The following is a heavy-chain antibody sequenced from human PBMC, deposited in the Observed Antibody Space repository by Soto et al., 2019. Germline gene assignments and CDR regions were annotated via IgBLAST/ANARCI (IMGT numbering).Heavy chain of an antibody. J-gene: IGHJ6*02. CDR1: GFTFSSDA. Sequence: HPGGSLRLSCAASGFTFSSDAMSWVRQAPGKGLEWVSAISGSGGSTYYADSVKGRFTISRDNSKNTLYLQMNSLRAEDTAVYYCAKYAGTRLYYGMDVWGQGTTVTVSS. CDR3: AKYAGTRLYYGMDV. CDR2: ISGSGGST. V-gene: IGHV3-23*01. D-gene: IGHD6-13*01.